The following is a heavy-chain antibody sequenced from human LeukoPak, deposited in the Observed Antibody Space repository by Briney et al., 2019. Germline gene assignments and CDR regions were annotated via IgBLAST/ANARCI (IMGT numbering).Heavy chain of an antibody. Sequence: GGSLRLSCAASGFTFSSYSMNWVRQAPGKGLEWVSSISSSSSYIYYADSVKGRFTISRDNAKNSLYLQMNSLRAEDAAVYYCARDMGGNWFDPWGQGTLVTVSS. CDR2: ISSSSSYI. J-gene: IGHJ5*02. D-gene: IGHD3-16*01. CDR1: GFTFSSYS. CDR3: ARDMGGNWFDP. V-gene: IGHV3-21*01.